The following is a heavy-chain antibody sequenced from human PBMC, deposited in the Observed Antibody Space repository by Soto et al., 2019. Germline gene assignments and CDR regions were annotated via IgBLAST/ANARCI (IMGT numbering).Heavy chain of an antibody. CDR1: GITFSNAW. CDR2: IKSITDGGTT. D-gene: IGHD2-15*01. J-gene: IGHJ6*04. Sequence: GGSLRLSCAASGITFSNAWMTWVRQAPGKGLEWVGRIKSITDGGTTDYAAPVKGRFTISRDDSKDTLYLQMNNLRTEDTAEYHCPRDWAYIVVVPATFGMDVWGKGTRVTVS. V-gene: IGHV3-15*01. CDR3: PRDWAYIVVVPATFGMDV.